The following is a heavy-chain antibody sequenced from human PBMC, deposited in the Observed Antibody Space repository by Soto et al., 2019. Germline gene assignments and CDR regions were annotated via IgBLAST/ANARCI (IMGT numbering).Heavy chain of an antibody. CDR1: GYTFTSYG. CDR2: ISAYNGNT. V-gene: IGHV1-18*04. CDR3: ARDPSLNYDFWSGYYSVFDY. D-gene: IGHD3-3*01. Sequence: ASVQVSCKASGYTFTSYGISWVRQAPGQGLEWMGWISAYNGNTNYAQKLQGRVTMTTDTSTSTAYMELRSLRSDDTAVYYCARDPSLNYDFWSGYYSVFDYWGQGTLVTVSS. J-gene: IGHJ4*02.